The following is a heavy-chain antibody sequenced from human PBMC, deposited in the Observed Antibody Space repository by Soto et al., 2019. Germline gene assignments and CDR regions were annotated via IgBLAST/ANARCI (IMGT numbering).Heavy chain of an antibody. Sequence: QVQLQESGPGLVKPSQTLSLTCTVSGGSISSGGYYWSWIRQHPGKGLEWSGYIYYSGSTYYNPSLKSRVTISVDTSKNQFYLKLSSVTAADTAVYYCARDRGPRTNFDYWGQGTLVTVSS. D-gene: IGHD1-26*01. CDR1: GGSISSGGYY. CDR2: IYYSGST. CDR3: ARDRGPRTNFDY. V-gene: IGHV4-31*03. J-gene: IGHJ4*02.